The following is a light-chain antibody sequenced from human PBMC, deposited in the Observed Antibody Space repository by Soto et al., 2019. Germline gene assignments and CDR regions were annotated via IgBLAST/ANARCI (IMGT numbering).Light chain of an antibody. V-gene: IGKV3-11*01. CDR1: QSVSTY. Sequence: EIVLTQSPATLSLSPGDRATLACRARQSVSTYLAWYQQKPGQAPMVVIYDASNRATGIPPGFSGSGSGTEFTLLISSLEPEDFAVYYCQQRSSWPRTFGQGNKVEIK. CDR3: QQRSSWPRT. CDR2: DAS. J-gene: IGKJ1*01.